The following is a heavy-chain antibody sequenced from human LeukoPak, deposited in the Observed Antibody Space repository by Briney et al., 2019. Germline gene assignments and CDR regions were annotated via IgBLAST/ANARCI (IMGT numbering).Heavy chain of an antibody. D-gene: IGHD3-22*01. J-gene: IGHJ4*02. CDR2: IYSGGST. CDR1: GFTVSSNY. V-gene: IGHV3-53*01. Sequence: GGSLRLSCAASGFTVSSNYMSWVRQAPGKGLEWVSVIYSGGSTYYADSVKGRFTISRDNSKNTLYLQMNSLRAEDTAVYYCAKPHYYDSSGSDYWGQGTLVTVSS. CDR3: AKPHYYDSSGSDY.